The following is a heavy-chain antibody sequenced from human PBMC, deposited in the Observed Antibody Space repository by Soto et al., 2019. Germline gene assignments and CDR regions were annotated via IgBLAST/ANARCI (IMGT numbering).Heavy chain of an antibody. Sequence: GGSLRLSCAASGFTVGSNYMSWVRQAPGKGLEWVSILYSGGDTYYADSVKGRFTISRDNSKNMLYLQMNSLRAEDTAVYYCARNSPLDYWGQGTLVTVSS. CDR3: ARNSPLDY. D-gene: IGHD2-21*01. J-gene: IGHJ4*02. V-gene: IGHV3-66*01. CDR2: LYSGGDT. CDR1: GFTVGSNY.